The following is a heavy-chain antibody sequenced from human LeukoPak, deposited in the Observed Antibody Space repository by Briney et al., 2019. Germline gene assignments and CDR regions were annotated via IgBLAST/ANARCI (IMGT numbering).Heavy chain of an antibody. J-gene: IGHJ4*02. V-gene: IGHV1-24*01. Sequence: ASVKVSCKVSGYTLTELSMHWVRQAPGKGLEWMGGFDPEDGETIYAQKFQGRVTMTEDTSTDTAYMELSSLRSEDTAVYYCAKDFIAISEWDPLGYWGQGTLVTVSS. CDR1: GYTLTELS. CDR3: AKDFIAISEWDPLGY. CDR2: FDPEDGET. D-gene: IGHD1-26*01.